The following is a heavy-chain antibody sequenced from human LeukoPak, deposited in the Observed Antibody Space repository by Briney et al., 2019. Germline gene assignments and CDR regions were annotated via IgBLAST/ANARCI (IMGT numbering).Heavy chain of an antibody. CDR2: ISSSSSYI. Sequence: GGSLRLSCAASGFTFSSYSMNWVRQAPGKGLEWVSSISSSSSYIYYADSVKGRFTISRDNAKNSLYLQMNSLRAEDTAVYYCARGRTGYSSRWYMGDYWGQGTLVTVSS. CDR1: GFTFSSYS. D-gene: IGHD6-13*01. CDR3: ARGRTGYSSRWYMGDY. V-gene: IGHV3-21*01. J-gene: IGHJ4*02.